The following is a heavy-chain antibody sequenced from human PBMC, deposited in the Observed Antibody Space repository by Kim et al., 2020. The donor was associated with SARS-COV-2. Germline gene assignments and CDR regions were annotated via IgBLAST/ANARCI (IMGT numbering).Heavy chain of an antibody. D-gene: IGHD3-22*01. CDR3: ARDRHENNYYYDATGPRWFDP. CDR1: SGSISSSH. V-gene: IGHV4-59*01. J-gene: IGHJ5*02. Sequence: SETLSLTCTVSSGSISSSHWSWIRQPPGKGLEWIGDIYYSGNINYNPSLKSRVTISVDTSKNQFSLKLNSVTAADTAVYYCARDRHENNYYYDATGPRWFDPWGQGTLVAVSS. CDR2: IYYSGNI.